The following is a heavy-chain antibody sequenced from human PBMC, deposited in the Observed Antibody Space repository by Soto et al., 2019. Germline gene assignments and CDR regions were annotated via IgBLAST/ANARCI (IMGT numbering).Heavy chain of an antibody. CDR3: AREFCSGGNCYTYYFDP. J-gene: IGHJ6*02. CDR2: INTDGSNT. Sequence: LRLSCAASGLTFNRYWMHWVRHAPGKGLVWVSHINTDGSNTNYADSVKGRFTISRDNAKSTLFLQMNSLRDEDTAVYYCAREFCSGGNCYTYYFDPWGQGTTVAVSS. CDR1: GLTFNRYW. V-gene: IGHV3-74*01. D-gene: IGHD2-15*01.